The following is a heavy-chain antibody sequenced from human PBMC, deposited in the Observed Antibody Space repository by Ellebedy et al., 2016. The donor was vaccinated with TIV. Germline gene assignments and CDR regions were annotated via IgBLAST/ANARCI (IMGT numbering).Heavy chain of an antibody. V-gene: IGHV3-53*01. CDR1: GFTVRTNY. Sequence: GESLKISCAASGFTVRTNYMSWVRQAPGKGLEWVSVIYSGGSTYYADSVKGRFTISRDNSKNTLYLQMNSLRAEDTAVYYCARWADYYDKYFQHWGQGTLVTVSS. CDR2: IYSGGST. D-gene: IGHD3-22*01. CDR3: ARWADYYDKYFQH. J-gene: IGHJ1*01.